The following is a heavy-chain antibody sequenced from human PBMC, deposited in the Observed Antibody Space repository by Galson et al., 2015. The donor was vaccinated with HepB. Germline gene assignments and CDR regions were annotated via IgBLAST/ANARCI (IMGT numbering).Heavy chain of an antibody. J-gene: IGHJ4*02. CDR1: QFTFSNYW. D-gene: IGHD6-13*01. V-gene: IGHV3-7*01. CDR3: ASAPTPGRAAASDY. CDR2: IKQDGSEK. Sequence: SLRLSCAASQFTFSNYWMSWVRQAPGKGLEWVANIKQDGSEKYYVDSVKGRFTISRDNGKNSLYLQMNSLRAEDTAVYYCASAPTPGRAAASDYWGQGTLVTVSS.